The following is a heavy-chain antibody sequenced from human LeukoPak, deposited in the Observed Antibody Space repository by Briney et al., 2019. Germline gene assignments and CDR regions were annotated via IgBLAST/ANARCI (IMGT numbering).Heavy chain of an antibody. CDR1: EFTFSRYA. CDR2: ISSSGSGT. CDR3: ANSELLGIFDY. D-gene: IGHD1-26*01. V-gene: IGHV3-23*01. J-gene: IGHJ4*02. Sequence: PGGSLRLSCAASEFTFSRYAMSWVRQTPGKGLEWVSTISSSGSGTYYADSVKGRFTISRDNSKNTLYLQMNSLRAEDTAVYYCANSELLGIFDYWGQGTLVTVSS.